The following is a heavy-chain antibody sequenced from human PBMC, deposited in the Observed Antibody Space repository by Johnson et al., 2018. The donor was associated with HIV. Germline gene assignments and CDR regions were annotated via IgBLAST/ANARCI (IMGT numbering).Heavy chain of an antibody. J-gene: IGHJ3*02. Sequence: QVHLVESGGGVVQPGRSLRLSCEASGFTFSSYAMHWVRQAPGKGLAWVACISYDGSNKYYADSVKGRFTISRDNSKNTLHLQMNSLRTEDTAGYYCGRDGLAANAFDTWGQGTMVTVSS. V-gene: IGHV3-30*04. CDR1: GFTFSSYA. CDR2: ISYDGSNK. D-gene: IGHD3/OR15-3a*01. CDR3: GRDGLAANAFDT.